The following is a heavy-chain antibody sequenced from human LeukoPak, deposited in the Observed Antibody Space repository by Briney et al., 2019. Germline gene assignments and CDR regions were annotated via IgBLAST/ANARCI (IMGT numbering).Heavy chain of an antibody. CDR2: ISSSGGST. Sequence: GGSLRLSCVASGFTFSSYAMSWVRQAPGKGLEWVSTISSSGGSTYYADSVKGRFTISRDNSKNTLNLQMNGLRAEDTAVYYCAKGGYSYGYLFDYWGQGTLVTVSS. J-gene: IGHJ4*02. CDR3: AKGGYSYGYLFDY. CDR1: GFTFSSYA. V-gene: IGHV3-23*01. D-gene: IGHD5-18*01.